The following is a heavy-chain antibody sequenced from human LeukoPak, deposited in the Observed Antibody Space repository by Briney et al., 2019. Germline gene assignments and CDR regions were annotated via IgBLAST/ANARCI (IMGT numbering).Heavy chain of an antibody. V-gene: IGHV1-69*13. Sequence: ASVKVSCKASGGTFSSYAISWVRQAPGQGLEWMGGIIPIFGTANYAQKFQGRVTITADESTSTAYMELSSLRSEDTAVYYCARGRWFGELLTGSPVEEWGQGTLVTVSS. J-gene: IGHJ4*02. CDR2: IIPIFGTA. D-gene: IGHD3-10*01. CDR1: GGTFSSYA. CDR3: ARGRWFGELLTGSPVEE.